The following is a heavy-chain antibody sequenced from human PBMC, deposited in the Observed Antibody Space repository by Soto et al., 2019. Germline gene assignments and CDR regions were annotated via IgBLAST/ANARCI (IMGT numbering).Heavy chain of an antibody. CDR3: SSQTYSYAWHH. D-gene: IGHD3-16*01. V-gene: IGHV4-4*02. Sequence: SDTLSLTCAVYSGSISSNLWSWVRQPPGKGLEYIGEIYHIGTPHYNPSLSSRVTISVDKSKSHFSLDLTSVTAADTAVYYCSSQTYSYAWHHWGQGIQVTVSS. CDR1: SGSISSNL. J-gene: IGHJ5*02. CDR2: IYHIGTP.